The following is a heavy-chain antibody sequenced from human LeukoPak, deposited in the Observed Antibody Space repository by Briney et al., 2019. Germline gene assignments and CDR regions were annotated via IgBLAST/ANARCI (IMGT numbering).Heavy chain of an antibody. D-gene: IGHD5-18*01. J-gene: IGHJ4*02. V-gene: IGHV3-66*01. CDR2: IYSDTST. CDR3: TRGSYGPDY. CDR1: GFTVSSKY. Sequence: PGGSLRLSCAASGFTVSSKYMCWVRQAPGKGLEWVSVIYSDTSTYYADSVKGRFTISRDNAKNTLYLQMNSLRAEDTAVYYCTRGSYGPDYWGQGTLVTVSS.